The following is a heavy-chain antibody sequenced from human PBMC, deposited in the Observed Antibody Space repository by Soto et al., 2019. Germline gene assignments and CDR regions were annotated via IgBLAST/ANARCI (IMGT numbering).Heavy chain of an antibody. CDR1: GGSFSGYY. CDR3: AREGGETTVTSEKYYYYYGMDV. J-gene: IGHJ6*02. CDR2: INHSGST. V-gene: IGHV4-34*01. D-gene: IGHD4-17*01. Sequence: KTSETLSLTCAVYGGSFSGYYWSWIRQPPGKGLEWIGEINHSGSTNYNPSLKSRVTISVDTSKNQFSLKLSSVTAADTAVYYCAREGGETTVTSEKYYYYYGMDVWGQGTTVTVSS.